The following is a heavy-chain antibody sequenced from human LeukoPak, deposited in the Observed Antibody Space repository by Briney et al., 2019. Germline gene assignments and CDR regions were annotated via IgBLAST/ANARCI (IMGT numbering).Heavy chain of an antibody. J-gene: IGHJ4*02. CDR2: IYPGDSDT. Sequence: GASLQISCQGSGFRFISYWIGWVRQMPGKGLEWMGIIYPGDSDTRYSPSFQGQVTISADKSISTAYLQWSSLKASDTAMYYWARRSDRGYHDDYWGQGTLVTVSS. CDR1: GFRFISYW. CDR3: ARRSDRGYHDDY. D-gene: IGHD5-12*01. V-gene: IGHV5-51*01.